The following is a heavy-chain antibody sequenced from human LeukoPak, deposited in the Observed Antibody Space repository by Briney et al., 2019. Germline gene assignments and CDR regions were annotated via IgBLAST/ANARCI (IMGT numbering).Heavy chain of an antibody. Sequence: PGGSLRLSCAASGFTFSNYWMHWVRQVPGKGLVWVSRINTDGTTTNYADSVKGRFTISRDNAKNTLYLQMNSLRAEDTAVYYCARAVSTSLRSTAYWGQGTLVTDSS. J-gene: IGHJ4*02. V-gene: IGHV3-74*01. D-gene: IGHD1-1*01. CDR1: GFTFSNYW. CDR3: ARAVSTSLRSTAY. CDR2: INTDGTTT.